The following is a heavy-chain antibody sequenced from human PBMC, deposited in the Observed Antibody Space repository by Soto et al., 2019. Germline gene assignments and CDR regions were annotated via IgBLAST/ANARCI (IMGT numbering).Heavy chain of an antibody. J-gene: IGHJ5*02. V-gene: IGHV4-61*08. CDR1: GGSISSGDYY. Sequence: SETLSLTCTVSGGSISSGDYYWSWIRQPPGKGLEWIGYIYYSGSTNYNPSLKSRVTISVDTSKNQFSLKLSSVTAADTAVYYCARVRVVPAAIVDWFDPWGQGTLVTVS. CDR2: IYYSGST. CDR3: ARVRVVPAAIVDWFDP. D-gene: IGHD2-2*02.